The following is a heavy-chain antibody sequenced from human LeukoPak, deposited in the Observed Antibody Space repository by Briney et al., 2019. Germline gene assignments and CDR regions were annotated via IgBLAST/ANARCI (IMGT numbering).Heavy chain of an antibody. CDR2: ISGSGGST. D-gene: IGHD6-19*01. Sequence: PGGSLRLSCAASGFTFSSYAMSWVRQAPGKGLEWVSAISGSGGSTYYADSVKGRFTVSRDNSKNTVYLQMNSLRAEDTALYYCAKDLGVAVAGTSFDHWGQGTLVTVSS. V-gene: IGHV3-23*01. CDR3: AKDLGVAVAGTSFDH. CDR1: GFTFSSYA. J-gene: IGHJ4*02.